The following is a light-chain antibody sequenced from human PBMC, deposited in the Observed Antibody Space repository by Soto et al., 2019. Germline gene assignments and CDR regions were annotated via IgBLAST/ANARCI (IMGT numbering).Light chain of an antibody. J-gene: IGKJ1*01. CDR3: QQYNNWPRT. CDR1: QSVSIL. CDR2: GAT. Sequence: IVMRQPPATLSGPAVERATLSLRASQSVSILLAWYQQKPGQAPRLLIHGATTRATGIPARFSGSGSGTEFTLTISSLQSEDFAVYYCQQYNNWPRTFGQGTKVDIK. V-gene: IGKV3-15*01.